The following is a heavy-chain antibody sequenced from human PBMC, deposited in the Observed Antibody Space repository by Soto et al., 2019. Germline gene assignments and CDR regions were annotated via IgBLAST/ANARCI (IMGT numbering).Heavy chain of an antibody. CDR1: GYTFTSYG. CDR3: ARGFRYYVIPSYDDYRYGMDF. D-gene: IGHD3-10*02. Sequence: ASVKVSCKASGYTFTSYGISWVRQAPGQGLEWMGWISAYNGNTNYAQKLQGRVTMTTDTSTSTAYMELRSLRSDDTAVYYCARGFRYYVIPSYDDYRYGMDFCGRGSSVIGSS. J-gene: IGHJ6*02. CDR2: ISAYNGNT. V-gene: IGHV1-18*01.